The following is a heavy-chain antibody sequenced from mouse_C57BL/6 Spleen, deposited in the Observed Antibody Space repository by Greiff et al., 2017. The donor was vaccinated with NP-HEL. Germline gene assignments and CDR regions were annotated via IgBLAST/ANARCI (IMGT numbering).Heavy chain of an antibody. J-gene: IGHJ3*01. CDR3: VRHGIYDSWFAY. Sequence: EVHLVESGGGLVQPKGSLKLSCAASGFSFTTYAMHWVRQAPGKGLEWVARIRSKSNNYATYYADSVKDRFTISRDDSESMLYLQMNRLKTEDTAMYYCVRHGIYDSWFAYWGQGTLVTVSA. D-gene: IGHD2-4*01. CDR1: GFSFTTYA. CDR2: IRSKSNNYAT. V-gene: IGHV10-1*01.